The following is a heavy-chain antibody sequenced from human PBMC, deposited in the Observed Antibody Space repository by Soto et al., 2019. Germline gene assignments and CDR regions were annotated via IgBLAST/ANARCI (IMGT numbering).Heavy chain of an antibody. CDR2: ISYDGSNK. J-gene: IGHJ5*02. Sequence: GGSLRLSCAASGFTFSSYGMHWVRQAPGKGLEWVAVISYDGSNKYYADSVKGRFTISRDNSKNTLYLQMNSLRAEDTAVYYCATNPLAWGQGTLVTVSS. CDR3: ATNPLA. V-gene: IGHV3-30*03. CDR1: GFTFSSYG.